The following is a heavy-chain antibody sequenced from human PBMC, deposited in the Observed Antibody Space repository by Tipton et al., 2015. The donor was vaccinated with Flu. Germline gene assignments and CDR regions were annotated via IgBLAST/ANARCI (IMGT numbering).Heavy chain of an antibody. D-gene: IGHD6-13*01. CDR2: IYYNGRT. V-gene: IGHV4-61*01. J-gene: IGHJ4*02. CDR3: ARGGSSTSWYYFDY. Sequence: TLSLTCTFSGGSISSASYYWSWIRQPPGKGLEWIGYIYYNGRTNSNPSLQSRLTLSVDTSKNQSSLKLNSVTAADTAVYYCARGGSSTSWYYFDYWGQGTLVTVSS. CDR1: GGSISSASYY.